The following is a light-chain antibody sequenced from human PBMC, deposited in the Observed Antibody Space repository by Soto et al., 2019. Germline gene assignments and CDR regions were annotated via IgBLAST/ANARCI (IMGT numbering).Light chain of an antibody. CDR1: QSVSSSY. J-gene: IGKJ4*01. CDR2: GAS. Sequence: EIVLTQSPGTLSLSPGERATLSCRASQSVSSSYLAWYQQKPGQAPRLLIYGASSRATGIPDRFSGSGSGTDFTLTFSRLEPEEFAVYYGHQYDSSPLTFGGGTKVEIK. V-gene: IGKV3-20*01. CDR3: HQYDSSPLT.